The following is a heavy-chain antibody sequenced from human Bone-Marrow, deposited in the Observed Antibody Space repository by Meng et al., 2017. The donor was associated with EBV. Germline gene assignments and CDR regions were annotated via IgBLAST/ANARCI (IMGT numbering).Heavy chain of an antibody. CDR1: GGTFSSDA. D-gene: IGHD3-10*01. Sequence: LVVQSGAAVQMHGSAVQFSCRTSGGTFSSDAVSWVLQEPGQGREWMRGLIPMSDAPNYAQKFQGRVTITADASKSTHYMDLSGLRSDDTAVYYCASESGRRFNPDYWGQGTLVTVSS. J-gene: IGHJ4*02. CDR3: ASESGRRFNPDY. V-gene: IGHV1-69*01. CDR2: LIPMSDAP.